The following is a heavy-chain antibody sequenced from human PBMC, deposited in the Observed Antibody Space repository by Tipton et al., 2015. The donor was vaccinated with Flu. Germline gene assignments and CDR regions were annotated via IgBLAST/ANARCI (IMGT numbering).Heavy chain of an antibody. CDR2: IRADGSKN. Sequence: SLRLSCAASGFTVSNSGMHWVRQAPGKGLEWVAFIRADGSKNFYIDSVKGRFTISRDSSENTLDLHMNNLRPEDTAMYYCAKLDSSGWFFDSWGQGTQVIVSS. V-gene: IGHV3-30*02. CDR3: AKLDSSGWFFDS. CDR1: GFTVSNSG. J-gene: IGHJ4*02. D-gene: IGHD6-19*01.